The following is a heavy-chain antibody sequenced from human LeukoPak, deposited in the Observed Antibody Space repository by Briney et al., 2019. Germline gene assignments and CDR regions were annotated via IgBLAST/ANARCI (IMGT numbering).Heavy chain of an antibody. CDR1: GGSISSYY. V-gene: IGHV4-34*01. Sequence: SETLSLTCTVSGGSISSYYWSWIRQPPGKGLEWIGEINHSGSTNYNPSLKSRVTISVDTSKNQFSLKLSSVTAADTAVYYCARGLTGDYRHWFDPWGQGTLVTVSS. D-gene: IGHD4-17*01. CDR2: INHSGST. CDR3: ARGLTGDYRHWFDP. J-gene: IGHJ5*02.